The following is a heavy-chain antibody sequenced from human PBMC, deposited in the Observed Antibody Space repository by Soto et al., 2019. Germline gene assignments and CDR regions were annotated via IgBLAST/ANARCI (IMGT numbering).Heavy chain of an antibody. Sequence: LRPSCAASGFTFSSYSMNWVRQAPGKGLEWVSYISSSSSTIYYADSVKGRFTISRDNAKNSLYLQMNSLRAEDTAVYYCARDYGDYYDYMDVWGKGTTVTVSS. CDR2: ISSSSSTI. D-gene: IGHD4-17*01. CDR1: GFTFSSYS. CDR3: ARDYGDYYDYMDV. J-gene: IGHJ6*03. V-gene: IGHV3-48*01.